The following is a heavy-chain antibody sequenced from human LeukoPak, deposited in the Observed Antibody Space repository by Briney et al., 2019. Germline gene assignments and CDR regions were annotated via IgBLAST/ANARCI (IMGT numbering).Heavy chain of an antibody. CDR2: FDPEHGET. CDR1: GYTLTALS. D-gene: IGHD1-26*01. Sequence: ASVKVSCKVSGYTLTALSIRWVRQAPGKGLEWMGGFDPEHGETIYAQNFQGRVTMTEDTSTDTAYMELSSLRSEDTAVYYCATDLGGIYDYWGQGTLVTVSS. J-gene: IGHJ4*02. CDR3: ATDLGGIYDY. V-gene: IGHV1-24*01.